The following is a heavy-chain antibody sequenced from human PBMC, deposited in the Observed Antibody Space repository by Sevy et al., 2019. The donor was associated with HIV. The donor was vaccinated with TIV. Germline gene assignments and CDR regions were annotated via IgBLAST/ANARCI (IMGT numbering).Heavy chain of an antibody. Sequence: GGSLRLSCAASGFTFSSYSMNWVRQAPGKGLEWVSSISSSGSNIYYADSVKRRFTISRDNAKNSLYLQMNSLRAEDTAVYSCSRLLVLGWFDSWGQGTLVTVSS. V-gene: IGHV3-21*01. D-gene: IGHD3-10*01. CDR3: SRLLVLGWFDS. J-gene: IGHJ5*01. CDR1: GFTFSSYS. CDR2: ISSSGSNI.